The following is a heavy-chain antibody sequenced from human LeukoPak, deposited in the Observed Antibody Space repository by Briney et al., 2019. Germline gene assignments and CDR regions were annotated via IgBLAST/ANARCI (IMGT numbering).Heavy chain of an antibody. V-gene: IGHV1-2*02. CDR3: AREKLYFYGSGSSTRIAFDS. D-gene: IGHD3-10*01. CDR1: GYTFTGYY. J-gene: IGHJ4*02. Sequence: GASVKVSCKASGYTFTGYYMHWVRQAPGQGLEWMGWINPNSGGTNYAQKFQGRVTMTRDTSISTAYMELSRLRSDDSAVYYCAREKLYFYGSGSSTRIAFDSWGQGTVVTVSS. CDR2: INPNSGGT.